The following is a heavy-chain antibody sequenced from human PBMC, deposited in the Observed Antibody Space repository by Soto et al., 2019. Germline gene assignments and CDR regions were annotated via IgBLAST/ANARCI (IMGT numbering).Heavy chain of an antibody. CDR3: ARLVVATITYAFDI. V-gene: IGHV4-31*03. J-gene: IGHJ3*02. Sequence: QVQLQESGPGLVKPSQTLSLTCTVSGGSISSGGYYWSWIRQHPGKGLEWIGYIYYSGSTYYNPSLKSRVTISVDTSKNQFSLKLSSVTAADTAVYYCARLVVATITYAFDIWGQGTMVTVSS. CDR1: GGSISSGGYY. D-gene: IGHD5-12*01. CDR2: IYYSGST.